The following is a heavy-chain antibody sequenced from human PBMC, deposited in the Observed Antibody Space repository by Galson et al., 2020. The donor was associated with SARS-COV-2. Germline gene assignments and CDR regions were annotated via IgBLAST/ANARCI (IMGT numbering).Heavy chain of an antibody. CDR3: AREEGVAATGYYYGMDV. J-gene: IGHJ6*02. CDR1: GGSISSYY. D-gene: IGHD6-19*01. CDR2: IYYSGST. Sequence: ETSETLSLTCTVSGGSISSYYWSWIRQPPGKGLEWIGYIYYSGSTNYNPSLKSRVTISVDTSKNQFSLKLSSVTAADTAVYYCAREEGVAATGYYYGMDVWGQGTTVTVAS. V-gene: IGHV4-59*01.